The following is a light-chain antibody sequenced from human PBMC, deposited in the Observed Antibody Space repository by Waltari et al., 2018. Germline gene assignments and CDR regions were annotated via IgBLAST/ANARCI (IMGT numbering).Light chain of an antibody. CDR2: DVN. CDR3: SSYRSSGTLV. J-gene: IGLJ2*01. Sequence: QSALSQPAPVPGPPGQSITIFPTGTRSNGAAYNDVPWYQQHPGKAPKLIIYDVNQWPSGVSNRFSGSKSGNTASLTISGLQAEDEADYYCSSYRSSGTLVFGGGTKVTVL. CDR1: RSNGAAYND. V-gene: IGLV2-14*03.